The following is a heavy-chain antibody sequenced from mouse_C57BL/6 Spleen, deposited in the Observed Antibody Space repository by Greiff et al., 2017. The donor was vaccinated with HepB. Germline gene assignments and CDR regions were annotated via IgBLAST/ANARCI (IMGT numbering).Heavy chain of an antibody. D-gene: IGHD2-4*01. V-gene: IGHV1-52*01. Sequence: VQLQQSGAELVRPGSSVKLSCKASGYTFTSYWMHWVKQRPIQGLEWIGNINPSDSETHYNQKFKDKATLTVDKSSSTAYMQLSSLTSEDSAVYYCARGDDYDDYAIDYWGQGTSVTVSS. CDR3: ARGDDYDDYAIDY. CDR1: GYTFTSYW. J-gene: IGHJ4*01. CDR2: INPSDSET.